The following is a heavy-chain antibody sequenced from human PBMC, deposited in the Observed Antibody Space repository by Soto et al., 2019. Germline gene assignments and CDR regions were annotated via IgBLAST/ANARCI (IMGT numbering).Heavy chain of an antibody. CDR3: GRDDYDFRAFDT. J-gene: IGHJ3*02. CDR2: IIPIFGTA. Sequence: QVQLVQSGAEVKKPGSSVKVSCKASGGTFSSYAISWVRQAPGQGLEWMGGIIPIFGTANYAQKFQGRVTITAAASTSTAYMELSSVRSEDTAVYYCGRDDYDFRAFDTWGQGTMVTVSS. CDR1: GGTFSSYA. D-gene: IGHD3-3*01. V-gene: IGHV1-69*01.